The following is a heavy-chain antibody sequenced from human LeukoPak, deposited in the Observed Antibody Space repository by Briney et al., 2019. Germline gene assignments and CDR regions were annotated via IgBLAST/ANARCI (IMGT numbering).Heavy chain of an antibody. CDR3: ARRKGSGGYKDWFDP. CDR2: IYYSGSA. V-gene: IGHV4-59*08. Sequence: SETLSLTCTVSGGSISSNYWSWIRQPPGKGLEWIGYIYYSGSAGYNPSLKSRVTMSVDTSKNQFSLKLSSVTAADTAIYYCARRKGSGGYKDWFDPWGQGTLVTVSS. J-gene: IGHJ5*02. CDR1: GGSISSNY. D-gene: IGHD6-19*01.